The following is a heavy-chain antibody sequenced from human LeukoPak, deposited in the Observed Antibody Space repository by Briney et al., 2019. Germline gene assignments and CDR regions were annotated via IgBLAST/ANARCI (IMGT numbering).Heavy chain of an antibody. V-gene: IGHV4-59*01. D-gene: IGHD3-3*01. Sequence: PSETLSLTCTVSGGSISSYYWSWIRQPPGKGLEWIGYIYYSGSTNYNPSLKSRVTISVDTSKNQFSLKLSSVTAADTAVYYCARAPGRDYDFWSGYPPPDAFGIWGQGTMVTVSS. J-gene: IGHJ3*02. CDR2: IYYSGST. CDR1: GGSISSYY. CDR3: ARAPGRDYDFWSGYPPPDAFGI.